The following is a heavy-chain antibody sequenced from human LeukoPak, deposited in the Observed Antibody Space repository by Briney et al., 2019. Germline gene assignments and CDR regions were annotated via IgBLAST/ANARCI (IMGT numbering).Heavy chain of an antibody. CDR3: AKDGYSSGWQYYFDY. J-gene: IGHJ4*02. CDR2: ISYDGSNK. Sequence: GGSLRLSCAASGFTFSSYGMHWVRQAPGKGLEWVAVISYDGSNKYYADSVKGRFTISRDNSKSTLYLQMNSLRAEDTAVYYCAKDGYSSGWQYYFDYWGQGTLVTVSS. CDR1: GFTFSSYG. V-gene: IGHV3-30*18. D-gene: IGHD6-19*01.